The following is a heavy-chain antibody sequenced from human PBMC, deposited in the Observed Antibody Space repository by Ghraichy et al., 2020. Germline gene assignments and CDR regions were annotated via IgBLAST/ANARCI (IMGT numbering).Heavy chain of an antibody. V-gene: IGHV1-2*04. CDR3: ARDQLPLQGDYYGMDV. Sequence: ASVKVSCKASGYTFTGYYMHWVRQAPGQGLEWMGWINPNSGGTNYAQKFQGWVTMTRDTSISTAYMELSRLRSDDTAVYYCARDQLPLQGDYYGMDVWGQGTTVTVSS. J-gene: IGHJ6*02. CDR2: INPNSGGT. CDR1: GYTFTGYY. D-gene: IGHD4-11*01.